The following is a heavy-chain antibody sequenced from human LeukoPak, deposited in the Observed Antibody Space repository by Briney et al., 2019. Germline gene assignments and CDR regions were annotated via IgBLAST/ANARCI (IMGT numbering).Heavy chain of an antibody. CDR2: ISYSGST. Sequence: PSETLSLTCTVSGGSISSSTYYWGWIRQPPGEGLEWIGSISYSGSTYYNPSLKSRFTISVDTSKNQFSLRLSSVTAADTAVYHCARHYYDSSDYYPYYFNYWGQGTLVTVSS. CDR1: GGSISSSTYY. CDR3: ARHYYDSSDYYPYYFNY. V-gene: IGHV4-39*01. D-gene: IGHD3-22*01. J-gene: IGHJ4*02.